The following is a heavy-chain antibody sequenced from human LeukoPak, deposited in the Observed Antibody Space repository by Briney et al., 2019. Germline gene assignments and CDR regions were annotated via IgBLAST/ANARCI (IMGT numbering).Heavy chain of an antibody. D-gene: IGHD2-15*01. CDR2: THYGGST. CDR1: GGSISSYY. Sequence: SETLSLTCTVSGGSISSYYWSWLRQPPGKGLEYIGYTHYGGSTNYNPSLKSRVTISVDTSKNQFSLKLSSVTAADTAVYYCASTDCSGGSCYAVDWFDPWGQGTLVTVSS. J-gene: IGHJ5*02. CDR3: ASTDCSGGSCYAVDWFDP. V-gene: IGHV4-59*12.